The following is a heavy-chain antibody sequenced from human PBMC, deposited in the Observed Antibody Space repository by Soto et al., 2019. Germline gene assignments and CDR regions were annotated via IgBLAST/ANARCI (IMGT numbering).Heavy chain of an antibody. Sequence: SETLSLTCAVYGGSFSGYHWSWIRQPPGKGLEWIGEINHSGSTNYNPSLKSRVTISVDTSKNQFSLKLSSVTAADTAVYYCARGPPRTRRGYCSSTSCYGRVYYFDYWGQGTLVTVSS. CDR1: GGSFSGYH. V-gene: IGHV4-34*01. CDR2: INHSGST. CDR3: ARGPPRTRRGYCSSTSCYGRVYYFDY. D-gene: IGHD2-2*01. J-gene: IGHJ4*02.